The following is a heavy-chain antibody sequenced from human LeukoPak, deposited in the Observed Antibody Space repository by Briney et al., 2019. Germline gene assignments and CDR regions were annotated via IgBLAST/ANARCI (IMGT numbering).Heavy chain of an antibody. CDR2: ISYDGSNK. V-gene: IGHV3-30*18. Sequence: GGSLRLSCAASGFTFSSYGMHWVRQAPGKGLEWVAVISYDGSNKYYADSVKGRFTTSRDNSKNTLYLQMNSLRAEDTAVYYCAKESPSYGDPPDDAFDIWGQGTMVTVSS. D-gene: IGHD4-17*01. CDR1: GFTFSSYG. J-gene: IGHJ3*02. CDR3: AKESPSYGDPPDDAFDI.